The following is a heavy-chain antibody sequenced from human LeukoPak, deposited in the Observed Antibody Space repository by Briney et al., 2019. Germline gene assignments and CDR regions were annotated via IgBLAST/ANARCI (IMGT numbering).Heavy chain of an antibody. CDR1: GLTFSSYG. CDR2: ISFDGSDK. Sequence: GGSLRLSCAASGLTFSSYGTHWVRQAPGKGLEWVAVISFDGSDKNHADSVKGRFTISRDNSKNTLFLQMNSLRAEDTAVYYCARGGYSGAYYREFYDSWGQGTLVTVSS. J-gene: IGHJ4*02. CDR3: ARGGYSGAYYREFYDS. D-gene: IGHD1-26*01. V-gene: IGHV3-30*04.